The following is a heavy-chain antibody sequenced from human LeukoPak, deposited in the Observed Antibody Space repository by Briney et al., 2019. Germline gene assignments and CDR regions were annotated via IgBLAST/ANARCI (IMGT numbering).Heavy chain of an antibody. CDR3: ARHGLRLEYSSSSVDY. CDR2: IYYSGST. Sequence: SETLSLTCTVSGGSISSSSYYWGWIRQPPGKGLEWIGSIYYSGSTYYNPSLKSRVTISVDTSKNQFSLKLSSVTAADTAVYYCARHGLRLEYSSSSVDYWGQGTLVTVSS. J-gene: IGHJ4*02. CDR1: GGSISSSSYY. D-gene: IGHD6-6*01. V-gene: IGHV4-39*01.